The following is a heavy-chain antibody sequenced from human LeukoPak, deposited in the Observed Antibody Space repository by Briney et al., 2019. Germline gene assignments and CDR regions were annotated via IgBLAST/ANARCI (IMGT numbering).Heavy chain of an antibody. V-gene: IGHV3-23*01. Sequence: GGSLRLSCAASGFTLRSYDMSWVRQAPGKGLEWVAATSGSGGNTYYADSVKGRFTISRDNSKNTLYLQMNSLRAEDTAVYYCANEYSGYDFDYWGQGTLVTVSS. CDR3: ANEYSGYDFDY. D-gene: IGHD5-12*01. CDR2: TSGSGGNT. J-gene: IGHJ4*02. CDR1: GFTLRSYD.